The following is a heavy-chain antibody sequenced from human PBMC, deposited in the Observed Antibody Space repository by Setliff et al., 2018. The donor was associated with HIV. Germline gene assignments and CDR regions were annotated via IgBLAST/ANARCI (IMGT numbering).Heavy chain of an antibody. Sequence: ASVMVSCKAIGYIFTGYYMHWVRRAPGQGFEWMGWINPDNGRTQYGQKFQGRLTLTRDTSIRTAYMELSGLTFDDTAMYYCARDRRAGVYYYTDVWGTGTTVTVSS. D-gene: IGHD7-27*01. CDR1: GYIFTGYY. J-gene: IGHJ6*03. V-gene: IGHV1-2*02. CDR2: INPDNGRT. CDR3: ARDRRAGVYYYTDV.